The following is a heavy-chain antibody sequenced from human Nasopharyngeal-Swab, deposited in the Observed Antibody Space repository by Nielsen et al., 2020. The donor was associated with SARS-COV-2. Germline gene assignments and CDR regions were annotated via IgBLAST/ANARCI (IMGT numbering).Heavy chain of an antibody. CDR3: ADPPFSEY. J-gene: IGHJ4*02. Sequence: LKISCAASGFTFSSYAMSWVRQAPGKGLEWVSAISGSGGETFYADSVKGRFTISRDNSKNTLYLQMNSLRADDTAVYYCADPPFSEYWGQGTLVTVSS. V-gene: IGHV3-23*01. CDR2: ISGSGGET. CDR1: GFTFSSYA.